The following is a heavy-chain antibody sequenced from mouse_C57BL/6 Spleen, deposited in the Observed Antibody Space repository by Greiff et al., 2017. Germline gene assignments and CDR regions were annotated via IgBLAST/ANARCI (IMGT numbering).Heavy chain of an antibody. J-gene: IGHJ2*01. Sequence: QVQLKESGAELARPGASVKLSCKASGYTFTSYGISWVKQRTGQGLEWIGEIYPRSGNTYYNEKFKGKATLTADKSSSTAYMELRSLTSEDSAVYFCARSGDYYFDYWGQGTTLTVSS. CDR3: ARSGDYYFDY. V-gene: IGHV1-81*01. D-gene: IGHD2-13*01. CDR1: GYTFTSYG. CDR2: IYPRSGNT.